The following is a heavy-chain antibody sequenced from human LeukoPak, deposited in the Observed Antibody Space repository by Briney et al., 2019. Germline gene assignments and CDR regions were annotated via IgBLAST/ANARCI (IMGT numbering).Heavy chain of an antibody. J-gene: IGHJ6*03. V-gene: IGHV5-51*01. Sequence: GESLKISCKGSGYSFTSYWIGWVRQMPGKSLEWMGIIYSGDSDTRYSPSFQGQVTISADKSISTAYLQWSSLQASDIAMYYCTRRPRATGYYMDVWGKGTTVTVSS. CDR3: TRRPRATGYYMDV. CDR1: GYSFTSYW. CDR2: IYSGDSDT.